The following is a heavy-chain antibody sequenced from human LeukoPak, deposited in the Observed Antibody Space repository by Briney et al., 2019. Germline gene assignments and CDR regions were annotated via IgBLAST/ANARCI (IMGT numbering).Heavy chain of an antibody. Sequence: SETLSLTCAVYGGSFSGYYWSWIRQPPGKGLEWIGEINHSGSTNYNPSLKSRVTISVDTSKNQFSLKLSSVTAADTAVYYCAXXRGGYDSHPLSYWGQGTLVTVSS. CDR1: GGSFSGYY. J-gene: IGHJ4*02. CDR3: AXXRGGYDSHPLSY. D-gene: IGHD5-12*01. CDR2: INHSGST. V-gene: IGHV4-34*01.